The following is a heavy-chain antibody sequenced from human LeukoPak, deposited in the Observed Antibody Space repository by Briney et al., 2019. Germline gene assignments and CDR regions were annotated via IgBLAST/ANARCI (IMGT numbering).Heavy chain of an antibody. CDR3: AKGWSIAARRDYFDY. V-gene: IGHV3-23*01. Sequence: GGSLRLSCAASGFTFSSYATSWVRQAPGKGLEWVSAISGSGGSTYYADSVKGRFTISRDNSKNTLYLQMNSLRAEDTAVYYCAKGWSIAARRDYFDYWGQGTLVTVSS. J-gene: IGHJ4*02. CDR1: GFTFSSYA. D-gene: IGHD6-6*01. CDR2: ISGSGGST.